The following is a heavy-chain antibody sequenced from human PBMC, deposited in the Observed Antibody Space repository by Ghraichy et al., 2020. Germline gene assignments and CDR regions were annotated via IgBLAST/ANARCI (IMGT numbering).Heavy chain of an antibody. CDR3: ARTQITTKWDY. J-gene: IGHJ4*02. Sequence: GGSLRLSCAASGFTFSAHYMYWVRQAPGKGLEWVGRTRDKANSYSTEYAASVKGRFTISRDDSKNSLFLQMNSLKTEDTAVYYCARTQITTKWDYWGQGTLVTVSS. D-gene: IGHD1-1*01. CDR1: GFTFSAHY. V-gene: IGHV3-72*01. CDR2: TRDKANSYST.